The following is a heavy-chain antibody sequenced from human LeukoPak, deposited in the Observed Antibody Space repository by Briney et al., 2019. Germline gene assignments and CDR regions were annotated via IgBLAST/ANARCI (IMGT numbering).Heavy chain of an antibody. CDR2: FYHSGIT. J-gene: IGHJ3*02. D-gene: IGHD6-13*01. Sequence: SETLSLTCTVSGYSISSGYFWGWIRQPPGKGLEWIGSFYHSGITYYNPSLKSRVTISVEMSKSQFSLKLSSVTAADTAVYYCARGLGFLIGSIWYPDAFDIWGQGTMVTVSS. CDR3: ARGLGFLIGSIWYPDAFDI. CDR1: GYSISSGYF. V-gene: IGHV4-38-2*02.